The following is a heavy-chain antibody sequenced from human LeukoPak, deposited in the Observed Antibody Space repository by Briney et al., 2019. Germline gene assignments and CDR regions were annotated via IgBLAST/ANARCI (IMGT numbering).Heavy chain of an antibody. J-gene: IGHJ4*02. CDR2: IFHSGNT. CDR1: TSFISSGYY. D-gene: IGHD6-19*01. Sequence: SETLSLTCTVSTSFISSGYYWGWIRQPPGKGLEWIGSIFHSGNTYYNPSLKSRVTISVDTSKNQFSLKLRSVTAADTAVYYCARDFAMVVAGILDYWGQGTLVTVSS. CDR3: ARDFAMVVAGILDY. V-gene: IGHV4-38-2*02.